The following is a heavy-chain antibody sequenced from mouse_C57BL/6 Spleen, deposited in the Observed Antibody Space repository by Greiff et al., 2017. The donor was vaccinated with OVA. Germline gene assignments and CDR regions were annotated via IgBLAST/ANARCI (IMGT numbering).Heavy chain of an antibody. Sequence: VQLQQSGPELVKPGASVKISCKASGYAFTDYYMNWVKQSHGKSLEWIGDINPNNGGTSYNQKFKGKATLTVDKSSSTAYMELRSLTSEDSAVYYCARYDGSSYVPFAYWGQGTLVTVSA. CDR3: ARYDGSSYVPFAY. V-gene: IGHV1-26*01. CDR2: INPNNGGT. D-gene: IGHD1-1*01. J-gene: IGHJ3*01. CDR1: GYAFTDYY.